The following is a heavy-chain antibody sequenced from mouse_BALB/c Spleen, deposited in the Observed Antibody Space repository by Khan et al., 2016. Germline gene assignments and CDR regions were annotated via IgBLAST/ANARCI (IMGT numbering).Heavy chain of an antibody. CDR3: ARDDGYAY. CDR1: GFTFTDYY. Sequence: EVELVESGGGLVQPGGSLRLSCATSGFTFTDYYMSWVRQPPGKALEWLGFIRNKANGYTTEYSASVKGRFTISRDNSQSILYLQMNTLRAEDSATYYCARDDGYAYWGQEALVTVAA. D-gene: IGHD2-3*01. CDR2: IRNKANGYTT. V-gene: IGHV7-3*02. J-gene: IGHJ3*01.